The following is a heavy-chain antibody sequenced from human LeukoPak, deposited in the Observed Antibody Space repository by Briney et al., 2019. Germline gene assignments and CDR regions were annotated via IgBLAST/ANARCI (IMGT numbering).Heavy chain of an antibody. Sequence: SVKVSCTASGGTFSSYAISWVRQAPGQGLEWMGGIIPIFGTANYAQKFQGRVTITADESTSTACMELSSLRSEDTAVYYCARDRIAVAGSGHSHDYWGQGTLVTVSS. D-gene: IGHD6-19*01. CDR1: GGTFSSYA. CDR2: IIPIFGTA. J-gene: IGHJ4*02. V-gene: IGHV1-69*13. CDR3: ARDRIAVAGSGHSHDY.